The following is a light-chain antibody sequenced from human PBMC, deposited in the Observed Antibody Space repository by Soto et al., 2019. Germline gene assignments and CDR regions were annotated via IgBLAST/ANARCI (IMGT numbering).Light chain of an antibody. CDR2: EVS. CDR3: SSYRNDNTWV. Sequence: QSALTQPASVSGSPGQSITITCTGSSRDVGTYNHVSWYQQHPGKAPKLMIYEVSNWPSGISNRFSGSKSGNTASLTISGLQAEDEAEYYCSSYRNDNTWVFGGGTKVTVL. J-gene: IGLJ3*02. CDR1: SRDVGTYNH. V-gene: IGLV2-14*01.